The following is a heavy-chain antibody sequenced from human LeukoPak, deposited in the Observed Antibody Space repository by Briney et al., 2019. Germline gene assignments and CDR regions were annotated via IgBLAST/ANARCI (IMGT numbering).Heavy chain of an antibody. D-gene: IGHD3-3*01. CDR3: ARDSGEWLLALGY. V-gene: IGHV1-46*01. J-gene: IGHJ4*02. CDR2: INPSGGST. Sequence: GASVKVSCKASGYTFASYYMHWVRQALGQGLEWMGIINPSGGSTSYAQKFQGRVTMTRDTSTSTVYMELSSLRSEDTAVYYCARDSGEWLLALGYWGQGTLVTVSS. CDR1: GYTFASYY.